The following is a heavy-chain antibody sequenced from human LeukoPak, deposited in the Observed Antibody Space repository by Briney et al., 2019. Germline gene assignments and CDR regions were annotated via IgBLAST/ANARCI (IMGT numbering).Heavy chain of an antibody. CDR1: GYSFTNYW. CDR3: ARRKYERLDPLDI. D-gene: IGHD2-2*01. V-gene: IGHV5-51*01. Sequence: GESLKISCKGSGYSFTNYWIAWVRQMPGKGLEWMGLIYPGDSDTRYSPSFQGQVTFSVDKSSSTAYLQWSSLKASDTAMYYCARRKYERLDPLDIWGQGTMVTVSS. J-gene: IGHJ3*02. CDR2: IYPGDSDT.